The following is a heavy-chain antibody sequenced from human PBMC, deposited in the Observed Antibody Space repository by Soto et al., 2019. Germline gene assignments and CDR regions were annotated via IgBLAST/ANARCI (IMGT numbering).Heavy chain of an antibody. Sequence: QVQLQESGPGLVKPSQTLSLTCTVSGGSISSGGYYWSWIRQHPGKGLEWIGYIYYSGSTSYNPSLQSRLTLSVATSKTQFSLKLSSVAAASTAVYYCARGLIHWGQGTLVTVSS. CDR2: IYYSGST. D-gene: IGHD3-16*01. V-gene: IGHV4-31*03. J-gene: IGHJ4*02. CDR1: GGSISSGGYY. CDR3: ARGLIH.